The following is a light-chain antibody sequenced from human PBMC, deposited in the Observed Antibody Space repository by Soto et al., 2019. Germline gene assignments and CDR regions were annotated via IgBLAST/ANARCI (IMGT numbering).Light chain of an antibody. Sequence: QSALTQPPSASGSPGQSVTISCTGTSSDVGGYNYVSWYQQRPGKAPKVIIYEVTKPPSGVPDRFSGSKSGNTASLTVSGLQAEDEADYYCSSYAGSNYVFGTGTKVTVL. J-gene: IGLJ1*01. CDR2: EVT. CDR1: SSDVGGYNY. CDR3: SSYAGSNYV. V-gene: IGLV2-8*01.